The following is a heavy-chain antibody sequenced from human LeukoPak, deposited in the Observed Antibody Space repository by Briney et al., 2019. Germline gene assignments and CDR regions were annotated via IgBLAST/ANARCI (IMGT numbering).Heavy chain of an antibody. V-gene: IGHV3-23*01. J-gene: IGHJ4*02. CDR3: AKDQGQWELVFDY. CDR2: ISGSGGST. CDR1: GFTFSSYA. Sequence: GGSLRLSCAASGFTFSSYAMSWVRQAPGKGLEWVSAISGSGGSTYYADSVKGRFTISRDNSKNTLYLQMNSLRAEDAAVYYCAKDQGQWELVFDYWGQGTLVTVSS. D-gene: IGHD1-26*01.